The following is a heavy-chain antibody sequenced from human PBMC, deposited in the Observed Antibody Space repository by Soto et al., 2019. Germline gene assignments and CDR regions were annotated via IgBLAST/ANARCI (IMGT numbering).Heavy chain of an antibody. V-gene: IGHV4-59*08. CDR2: VYSTGGT. CDR1: SGPSSTHN. D-gene: IGHD3-10*01. Sequence: QVQLQQSGPGLVKPSETLSLTCSVSSGPSSTHNWGWIRQPPGRGLEWIGYVYSTGGTSYNPSLKSRVTISADTSTNHISLTLSSVTAADTALYYCVRQGIGTQHGLVDVWGKGTTVTVSS. J-gene: IGHJ6*04. CDR3: VRQGIGTQHGLVDV.